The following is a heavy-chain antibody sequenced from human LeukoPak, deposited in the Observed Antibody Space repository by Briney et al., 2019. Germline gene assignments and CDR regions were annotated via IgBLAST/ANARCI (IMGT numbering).Heavy chain of an antibody. Sequence: GGSLRLSCAASGLTFYNYAMAWVRQAPGKGLEWVSTISESGTSTYYADSVKGRFTISRDNSKNTLFLQMNGLRAEDTAVYYCAKRGRSGWSGNWFDPWGQGTLVTVSS. CDR3: AKRGRSGWSGNWFDP. J-gene: IGHJ5*02. V-gene: IGHV3-23*01. D-gene: IGHD6-19*01. CDR2: ISESGTST. CDR1: GLTFYNYA.